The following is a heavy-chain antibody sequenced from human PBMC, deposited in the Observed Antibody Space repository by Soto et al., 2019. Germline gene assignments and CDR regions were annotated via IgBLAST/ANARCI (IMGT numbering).Heavy chain of an antibody. J-gene: IGHJ6*02. CDR3: TRGQYYGMDV. Sequence: EVQLVESGGGLVQPGGSLRLSCAASGYTFSAYWMHWVRQAPGKGLVWVSRTNTDGTATTYADSVEGRFTISRDNAKNMLYLQMNSLRAEDTAGYYGTRGQYYGMDVWGQGTTVTVSS. CDR2: TNTDGTAT. CDR1: GYTFSAYW. V-gene: IGHV3-74*03.